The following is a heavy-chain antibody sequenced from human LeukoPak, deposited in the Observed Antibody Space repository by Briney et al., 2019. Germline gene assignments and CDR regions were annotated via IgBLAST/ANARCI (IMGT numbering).Heavy chain of an antibody. CDR2: IYYSGST. D-gene: IGHD3-3*01. J-gene: IGHJ4*02. V-gene: IGHV4-59*01. CDR1: GGSISSYY. CDR3: ARVLVGYYDFWSGYSGGYYFDY. Sequence: PSETLSLTCTVSGGSISSYYWGWIRQPPGKGLEWIGYIYYSGSTNYNPSPKSRVTISVDTSKNQFSLKLSSVTAADTAVYYCARVLVGYYDFWSGYSGGYYFDYWGQGTLVTVSS.